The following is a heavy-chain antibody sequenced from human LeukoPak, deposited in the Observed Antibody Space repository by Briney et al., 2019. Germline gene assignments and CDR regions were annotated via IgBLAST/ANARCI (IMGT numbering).Heavy chain of an antibody. CDR2: ISGSGGST. D-gene: IGHD5-18*01. Sequence: GGSLRPSCAASGFTFSSYAMSWVRQAPGKGLEWVSAISGSGGSTYYADSVKGRFTISRDNSKNTLYLQMNSLRAEDTAVYYCAKVAGYSYGYGRFFDYWGQGTLVTVSS. CDR3: AKVAGYSYGYGRFFDY. CDR1: GFTFSSYA. J-gene: IGHJ4*02. V-gene: IGHV3-23*01.